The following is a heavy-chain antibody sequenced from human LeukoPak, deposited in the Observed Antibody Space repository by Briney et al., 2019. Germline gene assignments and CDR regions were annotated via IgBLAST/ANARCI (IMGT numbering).Heavy chain of an antibody. CDR1: GYSFTSYY. V-gene: IGHV1-46*01. J-gene: IGHJ3*02. CDR2: INPSGGSR. D-gene: IGHD1-26*01. Sequence: ASVTVSCKAPGYSFTSYYMHWVRQAPGQGLEWMGIINPSGGSRSYAQKFQGRVTMTRDTSTSTVYMELSSLRSEDTAVYYCARGSIVGAKTLGFGAFDIWGQGTMVTVSS. CDR3: ARGSIVGAKTLGFGAFDI.